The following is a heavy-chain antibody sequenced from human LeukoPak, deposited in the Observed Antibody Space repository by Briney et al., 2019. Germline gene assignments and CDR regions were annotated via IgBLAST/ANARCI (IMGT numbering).Heavy chain of an antibody. J-gene: IGHJ6*02. V-gene: IGHV3-66*01. CDR3: AREIVRPRGYYYGMDV. D-gene: IGHD3-22*01. Sequence: PGGSLRLSCAASGFTVSSNYMSWVRQAPGKGLEWVSVIYSGGSTYYADSVKGRFTISRDNSKNTLYLQMNSLRAEDTAVYYCAREIVRPRGYYYGMDVWGQGTTVTVSS. CDR2: IYSGGST. CDR1: GFTVSSNY.